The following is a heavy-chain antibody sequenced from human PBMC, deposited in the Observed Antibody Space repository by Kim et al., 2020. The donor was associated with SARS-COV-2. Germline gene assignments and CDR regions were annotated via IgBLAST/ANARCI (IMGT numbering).Heavy chain of an antibody. D-gene: IGHD3-10*01. CDR1: GGSFSGYY. Sequence: SETLSLTCAVYGGSFSGYYWSWIRQPPGKGLEWIGEINHSGSTNYNPSLKSRVTISVDTSKNQFSLKLSSVTAADTAVYYCARWDRTSPAKRITMVRGGGPGFDYWGQGTLVTVSS. CDR3: ARWDRTSPAKRITMVRGGGPGFDY. V-gene: IGHV4-34*01. CDR2: INHSGST. J-gene: IGHJ4*02.